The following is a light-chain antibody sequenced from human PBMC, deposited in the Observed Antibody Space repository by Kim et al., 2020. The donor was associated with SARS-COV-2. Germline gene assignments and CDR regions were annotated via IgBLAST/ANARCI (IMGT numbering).Light chain of an antibody. J-gene: IGKJ4*01. Sequence: EIVMTQSPATLSVSPGERATLSCRASQSVSSNSAWYQQKPGQAPRLLIYGASTRATGIPARYSGSGSGTEFTHTISSLQSEDFAVYYCEQYKNWPTFGGGTKVEI. CDR3: EQYKNWPT. V-gene: IGKV3-15*01. CDR2: GAS. CDR1: QSVSSN.